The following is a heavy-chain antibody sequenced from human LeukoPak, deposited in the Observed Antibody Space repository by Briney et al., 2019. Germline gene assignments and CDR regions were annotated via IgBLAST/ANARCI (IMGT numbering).Heavy chain of an antibody. CDR2: IYHSGST. Sequence: PSGTLSLTCAVSGGSISSDNWWSWVRQPPGQGLEWIGEIYHSGSTNYNPSLKSRVTISIDKSKNQFSLKLSSVTAADTAMYYCARGPLIPAAIDCWFDPWGQGTRVTVSS. CDR1: GGSISSDNW. J-gene: IGHJ5*02. CDR3: ARGPLIPAAIDCWFDP. V-gene: IGHV4-4*02. D-gene: IGHD2-2*01.